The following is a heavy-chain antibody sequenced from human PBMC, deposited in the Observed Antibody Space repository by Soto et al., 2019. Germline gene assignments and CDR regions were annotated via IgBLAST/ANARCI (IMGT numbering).Heavy chain of an antibody. CDR3: ARVMGSGTVGVFDY. D-gene: IGHD6-13*01. J-gene: IGHJ4*02. CDR2: IYWDNYK. CDR1: GFSLSSSGVG. V-gene: IGHV2-5*02. Sequence: QITLKESGPTLVKPTQTLTLTCTFSGFSLSSSGVGVGWIRQPPGKALECLALIYWDNYKQYSQALKNRFTTTKDTSTNHVVRTMTKMEPVDTGTYYCARVMGSGTVGVFDYWGQGTLVTVSA.